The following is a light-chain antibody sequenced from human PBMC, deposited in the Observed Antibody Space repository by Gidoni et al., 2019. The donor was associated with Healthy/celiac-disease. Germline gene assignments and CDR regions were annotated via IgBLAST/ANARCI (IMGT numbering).Light chain of an antibody. CDR1: QSVSSY. CDR2: DAS. V-gene: IGKV3-11*01. Sequence: ELGLTQSPATLSWSPGERATLSCRASQSVSSYLAWYQQKPGQAPRLLIYDASNRATGIPARFSGRGSGTDFTLTISSLEPEDFAVYYCQQRSNWPLTFGGGTKVEIK. J-gene: IGKJ4*01. CDR3: QQRSNWPLT.